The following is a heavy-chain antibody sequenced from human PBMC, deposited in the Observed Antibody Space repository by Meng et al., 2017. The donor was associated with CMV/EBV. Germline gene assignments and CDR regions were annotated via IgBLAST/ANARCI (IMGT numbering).Heavy chain of an antibody. D-gene: IGHD3-10*01. CDR3: ARDRGYYGSGSYGDY. V-gene: IGHV3-21*01. CDR2: ISSSSSYI. Sequence: ETLSLTCAASGFTFSSYAMHWVRQAPGKGLEWVSSISSSSSYIYYADSVKGRFTISRDNAKNSLYLQMNSLRAEDTAVYYCARDRGYYGSGSYGDYWGQGTLVTVSS. CDR1: GFTFSSYA. J-gene: IGHJ4*02.